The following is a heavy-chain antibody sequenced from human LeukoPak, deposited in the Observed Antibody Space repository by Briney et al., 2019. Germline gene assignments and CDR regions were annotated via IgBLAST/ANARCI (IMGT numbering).Heavy chain of an antibody. V-gene: IGHV3-30-3*01. D-gene: IGHD1-1*01. CDR3: ARVGWHLPTSYNVRDF. J-gene: IGHJ6*02. CDR2: ISYDGSNK. Sequence: GGSLRLSCAASGFTFSNAWMSWVRQAPGKGLEWVAVISYDGSNKYYADSVKGRFTISRDNSKNTLYLQMNSLRAEDTAVYYCARVGWHLPTSYNVRDFWGQGTTLTVS. CDR1: GFTFSNAW.